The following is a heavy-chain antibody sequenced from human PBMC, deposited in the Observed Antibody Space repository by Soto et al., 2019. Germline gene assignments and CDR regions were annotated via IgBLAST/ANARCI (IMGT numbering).Heavy chain of an antibody. V-gene: IGHV3-30*18. J-gene: IGHJ4*02. CDR1: GFTFSSYG. D-gene: IGHD1-26*01. CDR3: AKEGGLSGSYYISSSYYFDY. CDR2: ISYDGSNT. Sequence: QVQLVESGGGVVQPGRSLRLSCVASGFTFSSYGMHWVRQAPGKGLAWVAIISYDGSNTYYADSVKGRFTISRDNSKNTLYLPMNSLRAEDTSVYYCAKEGGLSGSYYISSSYYFDYWGQGTLVTVSS.